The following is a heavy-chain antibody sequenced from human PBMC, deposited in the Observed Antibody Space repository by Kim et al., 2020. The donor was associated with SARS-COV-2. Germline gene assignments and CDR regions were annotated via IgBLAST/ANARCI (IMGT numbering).Heavy chain of an antibody. CDR2: ISYDGSNK. V-gene: IGHV3-30*18. D-gene: IGHD6-19*01. Sequence: GGSLRLSCAASGFTFSSYGMHWVRQAPGKGLEWVAVISYDGSNKNYADSVKGRFTISRDNSKNTLYLQMNSLRAEDTAVYYCAKDGGSSGWDYSLYYY. CDR3: AKDGGSSGWDYSLYYY. CDR1: GFTFSSYG. J-gene: IGHJ6*01.